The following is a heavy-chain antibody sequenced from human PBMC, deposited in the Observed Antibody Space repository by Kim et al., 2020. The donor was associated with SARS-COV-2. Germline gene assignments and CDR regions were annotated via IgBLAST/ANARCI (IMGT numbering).Heavy chain of an antibody. CDR1: GGSISSSSYY. CDR2: IYYSGST. V-gene: IGHV4-39*01. CDR3: ARHGARYSSDY. J-gene: IGHJ4*02. D-gene: IGHD6-13*01. Sequence: SETLSLTCTVSGGSISSSSYYWGWIRQPPGKGLEWIGSIYYSGSTYYNPSLKSRVTISVDTSKNQFSLKLSSVTAADTAVYYCARHGARYSSDYWGQGTLVTVSS.